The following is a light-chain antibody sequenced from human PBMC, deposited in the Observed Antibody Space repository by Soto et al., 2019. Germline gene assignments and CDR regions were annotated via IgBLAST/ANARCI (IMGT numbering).Light chain of an antibody. Sequence: LTQPHSVSESPGKTVTISCTGSSGSIASHYVQWYQQRPGSAPTTVIYENNQRPSGVPGRFSASIDSSSNSASLTISGLKTEDEADYYCQSYDSFNQVFGGGTKLTVL. CDR1: SGSIASHY. CDR2: ENN. J-gene: IGLJ3*02. V-gene: IGLV6-57*02. CDR3: QSYDSFNQV.